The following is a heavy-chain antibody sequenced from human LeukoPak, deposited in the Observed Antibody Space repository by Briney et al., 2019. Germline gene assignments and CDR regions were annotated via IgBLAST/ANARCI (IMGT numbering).Heavy chain of an antibody. J-gene: IGHJ4*02. Sequence: GGSLRLSCAASGFTLSSFAMSWVRQAPGEGLEWVSTSGVGGTATYYADSVRGRFTNSRDNSKNTLYLQMNSLRTEDTAVYFCAKANGGSSYGYWDYWGQGALVTVSS. D-gene: IGHD5-18*01. V-gene: IGHV3-23*01. CDR2: SGVGGTAT. CDR3: AKANGGSSYGYWDY. CDR1: GFTLSSFA.